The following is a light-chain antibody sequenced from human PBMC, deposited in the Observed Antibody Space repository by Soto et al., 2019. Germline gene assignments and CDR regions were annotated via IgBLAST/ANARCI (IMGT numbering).Light chain of an antibody. J-gene: IGLJ1*01. Sequence: QSALTQPPSASGSPGQSVTISCTGTSSDVGGYNYVSWYQQHPGKAPKLVIFEVNKRPSGVPDRFSGSKSGNTASLTVSGLQTEDEADYYCNSYAGSHSFVFGTGTKVTVL. V-gene: IGLV2-8*01. CDR3: NSYAGSHSFV. CDR1: SSDVGGYNY. CDR2: EVN.